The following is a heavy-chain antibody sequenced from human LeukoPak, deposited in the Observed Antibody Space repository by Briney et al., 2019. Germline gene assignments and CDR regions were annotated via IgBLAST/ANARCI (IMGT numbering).Heavy chain of an antibody. D-gene: IGHD6-19*01. J-gene: IGHJ4*02. CDR3: ARDPRVSSGWQFDC. CDR1: GDIVSSKSAT. V-gene: IGHV6-1*01. CDR2: TFYRSNWYN. Sequence: SQTLSLTCAISGDIVSSKSATWNWIRQSPSRGLEWLGRTFYRSNWYNDSAVSVKSRISISPDTSKNQFSLQLNSVTPDDTAVYYCARDPRVSSGWQFDCWGQGTLVTVSS.